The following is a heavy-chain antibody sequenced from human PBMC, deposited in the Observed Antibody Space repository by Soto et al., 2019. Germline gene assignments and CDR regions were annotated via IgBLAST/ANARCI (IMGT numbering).Heavy chain of an antibody. V-gene: IGHV4-59*08. CDR3: ARADIDFWSGYSAKYYFDY. Sequence: SETLSLTCTVSGGSISSYYWSWIRQPPGKGLEWIGYIYYSGSTNYNPSLKSRVTISVDTSKNQFSLKLSSVTAADTAVYYCARADIDFWSGYSAKYYFDYWGQGTLVTVSS. CDR1: GGSISSYY. D-gene: IGHD3-3*01. J-gene: IGHJ4*02. CDR2: IYYSGST.